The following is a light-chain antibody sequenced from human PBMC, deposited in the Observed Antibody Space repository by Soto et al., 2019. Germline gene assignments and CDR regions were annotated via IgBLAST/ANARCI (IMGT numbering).Light chain of an antibody. CDR1: SRDVGVYKY. V-gene: IGLV2-8*01. Sequence: QSALTQPPSASGSPGQSVTISCTGTSRDVGVYKYVSWYQHHPGKAPKLMIFEVNKRPSGVPDRFSGSKSGNTASLTVSGLQAEDEADYYCSSYAGINNLGVFGTGTKVTVL. J-gene: IGLJ1*01. CDR3: SSYAGINNLGV. CDR2: EVN.